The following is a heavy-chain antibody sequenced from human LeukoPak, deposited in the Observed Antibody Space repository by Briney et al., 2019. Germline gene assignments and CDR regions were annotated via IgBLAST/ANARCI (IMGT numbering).Heavy chain of an antibody. J-gene: IGHJ4*02. D-gene: IGHD5-24*01. Sequence: ASVKVSCKGSGYTLSDFLIHWVRQAPGQGLEWMGLINPSGGVTTFAQKFQDRVTMTGDTSTSTVYLDLSGLRSEDTAVYYCAREVRRDGYNEMAFDYWGQGTLVTVSS. CDR2: INPSGGVT. CDR1: GYTLSDFL. CDR3: AREVRRDGYNEMAFDY. V-gene: IGHV1-46*01.